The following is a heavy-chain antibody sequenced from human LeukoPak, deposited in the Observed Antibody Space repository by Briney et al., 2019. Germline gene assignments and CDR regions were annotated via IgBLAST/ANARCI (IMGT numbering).Heavy chain of an antibody. Sequence: GGSLRLSCAASGFTFRTFGMHWVRQAPGKGLEWVAIIWYDGINKYCADSVKGRFTISRDNAKNSLYLQMNSLRDEDTAVYYCASGAVSYAFDIWGQGTMVTVSS. CDR1: GFTFRTFG. CDR2: IWYDGINK. V-gene: IGHV3-33*01. J-gene: IGHJ3*02. CDR3: ASGAVSYAFDI. D-gene: IGHD4/OR15-4a*01.